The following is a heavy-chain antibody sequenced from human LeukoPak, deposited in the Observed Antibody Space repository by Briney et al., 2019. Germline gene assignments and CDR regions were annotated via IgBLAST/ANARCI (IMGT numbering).Heavy chain of an antibody. V-gene: IGHV3-66*01. Sequence: GGSLRLSCAASGFTVSSNYMSWVRQAPGKGLEWVSVIYSGGSTYYADSVKGRFTISRDNSKNTLYLQMNSLRDDDTAVYYCARDSPRITSNNFLYYFDYWGQGTLVTVSS. CDR2: IYSGGST. D-gene: IGHD3-10*01. CDR3: ARDSPRITSNNFLYYFDY. J-gene: IGHJ4*02. CDR1: GFTVSSNY.